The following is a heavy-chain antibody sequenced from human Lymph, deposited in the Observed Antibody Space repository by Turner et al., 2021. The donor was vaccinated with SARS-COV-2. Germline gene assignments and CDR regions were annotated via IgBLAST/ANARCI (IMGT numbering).Heavy chain of an antibody. CDR3: ASFGGDYVFDY. CDR1: GGTFSSYG. V-gene: IGHV1-69*01. CDR2: IIPIIGTA. D-gene: IGHD3-10*01. Sequence: QLQLLQSGAEVSRPGSSVKVSCKASGGTFSSYGISWVRQAPGQGVEWMGGIIPIIGTANYAQKFQGRVTINANESTSTDNMELSSLRSEDTAVYYCASFGGDYVFDYWGQGTLVTVSS. J-gene: IGHJ4*02.